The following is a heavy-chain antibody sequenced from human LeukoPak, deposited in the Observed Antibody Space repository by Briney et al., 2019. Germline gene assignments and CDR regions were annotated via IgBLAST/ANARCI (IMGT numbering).Heavy chain of an antibody. CDR2: IYTSGST. CDR1: GDSINSFY. D-gene: IGHD2-2*01. Sequence: PSETLSLTCTVSGDSINSFYWSWIRQPAGKGLEWIGRIYTSGSTNYSPSLKSRVTMSVDTSKNQFSLKLSSVTAADTAVYYCARDVVAAVGSFDYWGQGTQVTVSS. J-gene: IGHJ4*02. V-gene: IGHV4-4*07. CDR3: ARDVVAAVGSFDY.